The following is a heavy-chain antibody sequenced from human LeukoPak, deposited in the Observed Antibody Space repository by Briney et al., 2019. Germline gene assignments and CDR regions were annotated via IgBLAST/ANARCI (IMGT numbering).Heavy chain of an antibody. J-gene: IGHJ4*02. CDR3: AKDVLVYYYGSGSYFDY. D-gene: IGHD3-10*01. CDR2: IRYDGSNK. V-gene: IGHV3-30*02. Sequence: GGSLRLSCAASGFTFSSYGMHWVRQAPGKGLEWVAFIRYDGSNKYYADSVKGRFTISRDNSKNTLYLQMNSLRAEDTAVYYCAKDVLVYYYGSGSYFDYWGQGTLVTVSS. CDR1: GFTFSSYG.